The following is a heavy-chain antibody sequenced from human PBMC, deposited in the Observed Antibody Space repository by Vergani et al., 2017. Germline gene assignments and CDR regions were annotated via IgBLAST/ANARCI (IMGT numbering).Heavy chain of an antibody. CDR1: GFTFSSYA. D-gene: IGHD3-9*01. CDR3: TXPTKWELRYYFDY. J-gene: IGHJ4*02. V-gene: IGHV3-23*01. CDR2: ISGSGGST. Sequence: EVQLLESGGGLVQPGGSLRLSCAASGFTFSSYAMSWVRQALGKGLEWVSAISGSGGSTYYADSVKGRFTISRDNSKNTLYLQMNSLRAEDTAVYYCTXPTKWELRYYFDYWGQGTLVTVSS.